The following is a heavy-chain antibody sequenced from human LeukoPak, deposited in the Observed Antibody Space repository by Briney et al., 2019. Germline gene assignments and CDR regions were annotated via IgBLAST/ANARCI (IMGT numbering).Heavy chain of an antibody. J-gene: IGHJ3*02. CDR1: GFTQRSHA. CDR3: ARDRDSLGAFDI. D-gene: IGHD3-16*01. V-gene: IGHV3-30*04. CDR2: KSYDGPKK. Sequence: GGPLRLSCAASGFTQRSHAMHWARHAPGKGREWVTVKSYDGPKKYYVDSEKGRFTISRDNSKNTLYLQMNSLRAEDTAVYYCARDRDSLGAFDIWGQGTMVTVSS.